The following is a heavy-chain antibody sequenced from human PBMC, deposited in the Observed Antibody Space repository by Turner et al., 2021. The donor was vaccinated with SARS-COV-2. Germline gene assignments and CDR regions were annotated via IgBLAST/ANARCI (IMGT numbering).Heavy chain of an antibody. CDR2: ISSYHGNT. Sequence: QVQLVQSGAEVKKPGASVKVSCKASGYTVTSYGISWVRQAPGQGLEWMGWISSYHGNTNYAQKLQGRVTMTTDTPTSTAYMELRSLRSDDTAVYYCARDRPSAATFLNFDYWGQGTLVTVSS. CDR1: GYTVTSYG. V-gene: IGHV1-18*04. D-gene: IGHD2-2*01. J-gene: IGHJ4*02. CDR3: ARDRPSAATFLNFDY.